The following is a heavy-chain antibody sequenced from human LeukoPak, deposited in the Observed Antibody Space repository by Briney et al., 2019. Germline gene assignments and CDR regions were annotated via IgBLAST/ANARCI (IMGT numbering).Heavy chain of an antibody. J-gene: IGHJ6*03. CDR3: ATASTRGYYYIDV. V-gene: IGHV3-43D*03. CDR1: GSNVDVYA. Sequence: GGSLRLSCAASGSNVDVYAMHWVRQLPGKGLEWVSLITWNGASSYYADSVEGRFTISRDNSENFLYLEMNSLRPEDTALYYCATASTRGYYYIDVWGKGTTVTVSS. D-gene: IGHD2-8*02. CDR2: ITWNGASS.